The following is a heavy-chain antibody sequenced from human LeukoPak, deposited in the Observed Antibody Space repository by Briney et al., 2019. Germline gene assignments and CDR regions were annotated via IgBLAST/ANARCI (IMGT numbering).Heavy chain of an antibody. CDR3: ARVTGCRSTSCYRAFDY. Sequence: ASVKVSCKASGYTFTGYYGYYMHWVRQAPGQGLEWMGWINPNSGGTNYAQKLQGRVTMTTDTSTSTAYMELRSLRSDDTAVYYCARVTGCRSTSCYRAFDYWGQGTLVTVSS. J-gene: IGHJ4*02. CDR2: INPNSGGT. CDR1: GYTFTGYYGYY. V-gene: IGHV1-2*02. D-gene: IGHD2-2*01.